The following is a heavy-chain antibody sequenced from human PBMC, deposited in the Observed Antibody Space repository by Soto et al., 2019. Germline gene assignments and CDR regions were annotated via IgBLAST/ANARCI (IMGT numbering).Heavy chain of an antibody. V-gene: IGHV4-59*01. Sequence: SSETLSLTCTVSGGSISSYYWSWIRQPPGKGLEWIGYIYYSGSTNYNPSLKSRVTISVDTSKNQFSLKLSSVTAADTAVYYCARDRGIAAAGSLSPTFYYYYDMDVWGQGTTVTVSS. CDR1: GGSISSYY. CDR2: IYYSGST. CDR3: ARDRGIAAAGSLSPTFYYYYDMDV. D-gene: IGHD6-13*01. J-gene: IGHJ6*02.